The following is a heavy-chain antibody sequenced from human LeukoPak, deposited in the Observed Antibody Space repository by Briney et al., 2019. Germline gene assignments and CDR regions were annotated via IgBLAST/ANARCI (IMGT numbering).Heavy chain of an antibody. V-gene: IGHV1-46*01. CDR3: AKDVGGGGRVYFAY. D-gene: IGHD2-15*01. Sequence: GASVKVSCKASGYTFTSYYMHWVRQAPGQGLEWMGIINPSGGSTSYAQKFQGRGTITADESTSTAYMELSSLRSEDTAVYYCAKDVGGGGRVYFAYWGQGTLVTVSS. CDR1: GYTFTSYY. J-gene: IGHJ4*02. CDR2: INPSGGST.